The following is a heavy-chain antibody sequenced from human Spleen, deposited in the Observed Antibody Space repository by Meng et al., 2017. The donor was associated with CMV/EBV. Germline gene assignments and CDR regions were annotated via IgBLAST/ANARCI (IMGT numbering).Heavy chain of an antibody. Sequence: YTFTSYDSNWVRQATGKGLEWMGWMNPNSANTGYAQKFQGRVTMTRNTSISTAYMELSSLRSEDTAVYYCARGQRKQQLVKASNWFDPWGQGTLVTVSS. D-gene: IGHD6-13*01. V-gene: IGHV1-8*01. CDR3: ARGQRKQQLVKASNWFDP. CDR1: YTFTSYD. CDR2: MNPNSANT. J-gene: IGHJ5*02.